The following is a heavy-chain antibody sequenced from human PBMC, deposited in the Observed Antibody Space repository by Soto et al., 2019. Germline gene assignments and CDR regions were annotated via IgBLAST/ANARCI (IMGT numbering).Heavy chain of an antibody. D-gene: IGHD6-6*01. CDR2: MNPNSGNT. CDR3: ARVRSKYSSSSFWFDP. J-gene: IGHJ5*02. V-gene: IGHV1-8*01. Sequence: QVQLVQSGAEVKKPGASVKVSCKASGYTFTSYDINWVRQATGQGLEWMGWMNPNSGNTGYAQKFQGRVTMTRNTSISTAHMELSSLRSEDTAVYYCARVRSKYSSSSFWFDPWGQGTLVTVSS. CDR1: GYTFTSYD.